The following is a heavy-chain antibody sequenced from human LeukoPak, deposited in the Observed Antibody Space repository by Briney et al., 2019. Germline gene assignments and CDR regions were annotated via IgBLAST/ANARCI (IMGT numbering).Heavy chain of an antibody. CDR2: ISTTSDYI. Sequence: GGSLRLSCAASGFTFSGYSMNLVRQAPGKGLEWVSSISTTSDYIHYADSLKGRVAISRDNAKNSLYLQMNSLRAEDTAVYYCARGGIYSQGFDYWGQGSLVTVSS. V-gene: IGHV3-21*01. D-gene: IGHD6-13*01. J-gene: IGHJ4*02. CDR1: GFTFSGYS. CDR3: ARGGIYSQGFDY.